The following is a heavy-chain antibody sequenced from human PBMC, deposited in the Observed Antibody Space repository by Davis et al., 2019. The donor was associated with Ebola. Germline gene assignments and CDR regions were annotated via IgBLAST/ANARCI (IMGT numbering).Heavy chain of an antibody. CDR3: ALRVAGDY. Sequence: ASVKVSCKASGYNFNVYYIHWVRQAPGRGLEWMGWISPDSGGSNYAQKFQGRVTMTRDTSISTAYMELSRLTSDDTAVYYCALRVAGDYWGQGTLVTVSS. J-gene: IGHJ4*02. V-gene: IGHV1-2*02. CDR2: ISPDSGGS. D-gene: IGHD6-19*01. CDR1: GYNFNVYY.